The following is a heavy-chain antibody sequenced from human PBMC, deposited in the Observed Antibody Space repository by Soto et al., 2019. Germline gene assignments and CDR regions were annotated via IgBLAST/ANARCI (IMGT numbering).Heavy chain of an antibody. CDR2: IYYSGST. D-gene: IGHD3-10*01. CDR3: ARNEFHYYMDV. J-gene: IGHJ6*03. V-gene: IGHV4-59*01. Sequence: SETLSLTCTVSGGSISSYYWSWIRQPPGKGLEWIGYIYYSGSTNYNPSLKSRVTISVDTSKNQFSLQLRSLTPADTAVYFCARNEFHYYMDVWGKGTTVTVSS. CDR1: GGSISSYY.